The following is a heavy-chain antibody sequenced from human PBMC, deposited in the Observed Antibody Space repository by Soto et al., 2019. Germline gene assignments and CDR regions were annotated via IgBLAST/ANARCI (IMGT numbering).Heavy chain of an antibody. CDR3: ARLGVQNYYYYGMDV. Sequence: GEGKQISGKVSGYRYSIYLIGWVRQVPGKGLEWMGRIDPSDSYTNYSPSFQGHVTISADKSISTAYLQWSSLKASDTAMYYCARLGVQNYYYYGMDVWGQGTTVTVSS. V-gene: IGHV5-10-1*01. CDR2: IDPSDSYT. D-gene: IGHD2-8*01. J-gene: IGHJ6*02. CDR1: GYRYSIYL.